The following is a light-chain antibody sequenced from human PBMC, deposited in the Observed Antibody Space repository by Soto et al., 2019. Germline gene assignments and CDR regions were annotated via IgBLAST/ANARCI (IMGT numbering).Light chain of an antibody. CDR3: AAWDDSLNGPV. Sequence: QLVLTQPPSVSEAPRQRVTISCSGSSSNIGNNAVIWYQQLPGKAPKLLIYYDDLLPSGVSDRFSGSKSGTSASLAISGLQSEDEADYYCAAWDDSLNGPVFGGGTKLTVL. V-gene: IGLV1-36*01. CDR2: YDD. J-gene: IGLJ3*02. CDR1: SSNIGNNA.